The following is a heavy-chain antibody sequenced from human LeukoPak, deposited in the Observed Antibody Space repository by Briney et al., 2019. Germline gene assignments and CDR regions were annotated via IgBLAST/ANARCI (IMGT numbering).Heavy chain of an antibody. J-gene: IGHJ4*02. V-gene: IGHV3-30*02. D-gene: IGHD4-17*01. CDR2: IRFDGSEK. CDR1: GFTFSDYG. CDR3: AKDPYGY. Sequence: GGSLRLSCAASGFTFSDYGIHWVRQAPGKGLEWVAFIRFDGSEKYYADSVKGRFTISRDNSKHTLYLQMNSLRVEDTAVYYCAKDPYGYWGQGTLVTVSS.